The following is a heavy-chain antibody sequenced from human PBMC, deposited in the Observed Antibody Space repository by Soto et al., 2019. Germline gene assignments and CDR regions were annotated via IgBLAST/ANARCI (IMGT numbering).Heavy chain of an antibody. CDR2: IKSNTDGWTV. Sequence: EVQLVESGGGLVKPGGSLRLSCAASGFTFNNAWMSWVRQAPGKGLEWVGRIKSNTDGWTVDYAAPVNGRFTISRDDSKNTVYLQMNSLKTEDTAVYYCATDLKTGTERGKFDYWGQGTLVTVSS. D-gene: IGHD1-1*01. J-gene: IGHJ4*02. V-gene: IGHV3-15*01. CDR1: GFTFNNAW. CDR3: ATDLKTGTERGKFDY.